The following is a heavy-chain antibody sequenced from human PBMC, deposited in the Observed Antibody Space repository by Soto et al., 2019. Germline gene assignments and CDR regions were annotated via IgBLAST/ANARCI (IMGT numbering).Heavy chain of an antibody. V-gene: IGHV4-61*08. J-gene: IGHJ4*02. D-gene: IGHD6-13*01. Sequence: SETLSLTCAVSGGSISSGGYSWSWIRQPPGKGLEWIGYIYHSGSTNYNPSLKSRVTISVDTSKNQFSLKLSSVTAADTAVYYCARLKQQLVPQHLDYWGQGTLVTVSS. CDR1: GGSISSGGYS. CDR3: ARLKQQLVPQHLDY. CDR2: IYHSGST.